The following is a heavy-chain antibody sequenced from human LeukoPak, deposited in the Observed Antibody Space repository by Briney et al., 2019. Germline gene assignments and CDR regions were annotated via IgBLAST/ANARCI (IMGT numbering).Heavy chain of an antibody. CDR2: MSGSSGRT. V-gene: IGHV3-23*01. CDR1: GFTVSRNY. Sequence: GGSLRLSCAASGFTVSRNYMSWVRQAPGKGLEWVSAMSGSSGRTYYADSVKGRFTISRDNSKNTLYVQMNSLRADDTAVYYCAKWGCSGSSCYPFAYWGQGTLVTVSS. D-gene: IGHD2-15*01. J-gene: IGHJ4*02. CDR3: AKWGCSGSSCYPFAY.